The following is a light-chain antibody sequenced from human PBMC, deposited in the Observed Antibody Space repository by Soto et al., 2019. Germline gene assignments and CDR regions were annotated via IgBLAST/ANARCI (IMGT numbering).Light chain of an antibody. CDR2: AAS. J-gene: IGKJ1*01. Sequence: DIQMTQSPSSLSASVGDRVTITCRASQGISNYLAWYQQKPWKVPKLLIYAASTLQSGFPSRFSGSGSGTDFTLNISSLEPEDVATYYWQKYNSAPWTFGQGTKVEIK. CDR3: QKYNSAPWT. V-gene: IGKV1-27*01. CDR1: QGISNY.